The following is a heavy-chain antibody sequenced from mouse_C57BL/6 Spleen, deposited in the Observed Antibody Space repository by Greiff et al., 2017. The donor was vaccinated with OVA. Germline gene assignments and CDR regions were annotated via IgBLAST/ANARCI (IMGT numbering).Heavy chain of an antibody. CDR3: ARSNEHYIDY. CDR1: GYTFTSYW. J-gene: IGHJ2*01. V-gene: IGHV1-53*01. CDR2: VNPSNGGP. Sequence: QVQLQQPGTELVKPGASVKLSCKASGYTFTSYWMHWMTQRPGQGLEWIGNVNPSNGGPYYNEKFKNKATLTVDKSSDTAYMQISSLTSEATAVDYSARSNEHYIDYGGQGTTLTVSS.